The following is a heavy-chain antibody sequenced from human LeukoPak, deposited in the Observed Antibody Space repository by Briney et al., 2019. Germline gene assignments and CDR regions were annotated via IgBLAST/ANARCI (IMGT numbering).Heavy chain of an antibody. CDR1: GFTFNSYA. Sequence: GGSLRLSCAASGFTFNSYAMSWVRQAPWERLQWVSGISDSGGNTYYADSVRGRFTISRDNSKNTLYLQMNSLRAEDTAVYYCAKAPTTVLFPIDYWGQGTLVTVSS. J-gene: IGHJ4*02. V-gene: IGHV3-23*01. CDR2: ISDSGGNT. D-gene: IGHD4-17*01. CDR3: AKAPTTVLFPIDY.